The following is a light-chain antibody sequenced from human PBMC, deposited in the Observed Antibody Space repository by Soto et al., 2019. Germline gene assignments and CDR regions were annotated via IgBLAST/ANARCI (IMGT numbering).Light chain of an antibody. CDR3: RQANSFQLT. J-gene: IGKJ5*01. Sequence: DIQMTQSPSFVSASVGDRVTITCRASQGISRWLAWYQHRPGKAPELLIYGASTLQSGVPSRFSGSESGSDFTLSISSLQPEDFATYCGRQANSFQLTAGQGTRLEIK. CDR1: QGISRW. V-gene: IGKV1-12*01. CDR2: GAS.